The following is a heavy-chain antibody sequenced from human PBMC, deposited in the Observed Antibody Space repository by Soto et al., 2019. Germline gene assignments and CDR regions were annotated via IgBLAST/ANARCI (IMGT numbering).Heavy chain of an antibody. CDR1: GYTFTSYG. V-gene: IGHV1-18*01. J-gene: IGHJ6*02. CDR3: ARNILTGYHPMPYYYYGMDV. D-gene: IGHD3-9*01. Sequence: QVQLVQSGAEVKKPGASVKVSCKASGYTFTSYGISWVRQAPGQGLEWMGWISAYNGNTNYAQKLQGRVTMTTDTSTSTAYVELRSLRSDDTAVYYCARNILTGYHPMPYYYYGMDVWGQGTTVTVSS. CDR2: ISAYNGNT.